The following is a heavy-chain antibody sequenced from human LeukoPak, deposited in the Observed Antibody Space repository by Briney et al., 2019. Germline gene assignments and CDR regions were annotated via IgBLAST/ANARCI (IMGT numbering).Heavy chain of an antibody. D-gene: IGHD4-11*01. CDR3: ARNWGTTVTTIGALYH. J-gene: IGHJ5*02. Sequence: ASVKVSCKASGYTFTGYYMHWVRQAPGQGLEWMGWINPNSGGTNYAQKFQGRVTMTRDTSISTAYMELGRLRSDDTAVYYCARNWGTTVTTIGALYHWGQGTLVTVSS. V-gene: IGHV1-2*02. CDR1: GYTFTGYY. CDR2: INPNSGGT.